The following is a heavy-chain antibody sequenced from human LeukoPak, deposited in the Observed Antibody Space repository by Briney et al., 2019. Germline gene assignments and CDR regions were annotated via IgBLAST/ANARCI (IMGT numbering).Heavy chain of an antibody. CDR2: INPSGGST. CDR3: ARDQSYGGSESYFDY. Sequence: ASVKVSCKASGYTFTSYYMHWVRQAPGQGLEWMGIINPSGGSTSYAQKFQGRVTMTRDMSTSTVYMELSSLRSEDTAVYYCARDQSYGGSESYFDYWGQGTLVTVSS. CDR1: GYTFTSYY. D-gene: IGHD4-23*01. V-gene: IGHV1-46*01. J-gene: IGHJ4*02.